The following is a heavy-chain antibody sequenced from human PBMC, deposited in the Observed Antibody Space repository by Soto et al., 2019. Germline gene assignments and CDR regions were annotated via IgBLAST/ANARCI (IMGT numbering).Heavy chain of an antibody. Sequence: QVQLVQSGAEVKKPGSSVKVSCKASGGTFSSYAISWVRQAPGQGLEWMGGIIPIFGTANYAQKFQGRVTITADESTSTAYLELSSLRSEDTAVYYCGRCRRIAAAGYYYYGMDVWGQGTTVTVSS. CDR3: GRCRRIAAAGYYYYGMDV. V-gene: IGHV1-69*01. CDR1: GGTFSSYA. CDR2: IIPIFGTA. J-gene: IGHJ6*02. D-gene: IGHD6-13*01.